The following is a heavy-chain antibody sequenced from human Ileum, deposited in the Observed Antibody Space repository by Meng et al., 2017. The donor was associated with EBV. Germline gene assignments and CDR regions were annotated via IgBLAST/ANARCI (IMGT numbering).Heavy chain of an antibody. J-gene: IGHJ4*02. V-gene: IGHV4-28*01. CDR3: ARNVPGTSAYYD. Sequence: VQVQESGPGLVKPSDTRSRTCAVSGYSISSTNWWRWIRQPPGKGLEWIGYIYYSGSTSYNPSLKSRVTMSVDTSKNQFSLNLNSVTAVDTAVYYCARNVPGTSAYYDWGQGTLVTVSS. CDR1: GYSISSTNW. CDR2: IYYSGST. D-gene: IGHD3-22*01.